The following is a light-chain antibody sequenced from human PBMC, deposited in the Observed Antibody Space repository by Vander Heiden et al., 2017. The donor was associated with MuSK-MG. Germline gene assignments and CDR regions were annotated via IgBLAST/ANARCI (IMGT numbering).Light chain of an antibody. J-gene: IGKJ1*01. CDR2: GAS. Sequence: ELVLTQSPGTLSLSPGEGATLSCRASQSVSSNFLAWYQQKPGQAPRLLIFGASSRATGIPDRFSGSGSGTDFTLTISRLEPEDFAVYYCQQYGGSPRTFGQGTKVEIK. CDR1: QSVSSNF. V-gene: IGKV3-20*01. CDR3: QQYGGSPRT.